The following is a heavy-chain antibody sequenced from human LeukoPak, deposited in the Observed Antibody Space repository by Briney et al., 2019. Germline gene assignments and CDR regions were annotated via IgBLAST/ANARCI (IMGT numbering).Heavy chain of an antibody. V-gene: IGHV3-66*01. D-gene: IGHD4-23*01. Sequence: GGSLGLSCAASGFTVSSNYMSWVRQAPGKGLEWVSVIYSGGGSTYYADSVKGRFTISRDKSKNTLYLQMNSLRAEDTAVYYCARDYYGGNSEVISWHFDLWGRGTLVSVSS. CDR3: ARDYYGGNSEVISWHFDL. CDR1: GFTVSSNY. CDR2: IYSGGGST. J-gene: IGHJ2*01.